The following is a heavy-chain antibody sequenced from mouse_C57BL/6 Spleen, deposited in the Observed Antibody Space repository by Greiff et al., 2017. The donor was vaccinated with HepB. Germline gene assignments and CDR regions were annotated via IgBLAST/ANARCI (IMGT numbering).Heavy chain of an antibody. J-gene: IGHJ3*01. CDR1: GYTFTSYW. Sequence: VQRVESGAELVKPGASVKMSCKASGYTFTSYWITWVKQRPGQGLEWIGDIYPGSGSTNYNEKFKSKATLTVDTSSSTAYMQLSNLTSEDSAVYYCARYDYDKFAYWGQGTLVTVSA. V-gene: IGHV1-55*01. CDR2: IYPGSGST. CDR3: ARYDYDKFAY. D-gene: IGHD2-4*01.